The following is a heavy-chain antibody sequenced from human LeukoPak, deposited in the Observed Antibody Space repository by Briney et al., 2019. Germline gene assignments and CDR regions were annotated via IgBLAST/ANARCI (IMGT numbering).Heavy chain of an antibody. CDR1: GFTFSNYW. Sequence: GGSLRLSCAASGFTFSNYWMHWVRQAPGKGLMWVSRINSDGSSTSYADSVKGRFTISRDNAKNTLYLQMNSLRVEDTAVYYCARSIGNSDDWGQGTLVTVSS. CDR3: ARSIGNSDD. D-gene: IGHD4-23*01. V-gene: IGHV3-74*01. J-gene: IGHJ4*02. CDR2: INSDGSST.